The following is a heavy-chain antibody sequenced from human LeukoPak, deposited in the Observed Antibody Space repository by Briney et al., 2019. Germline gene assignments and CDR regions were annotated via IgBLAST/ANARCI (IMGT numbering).Heavy chain of an antibody. V-gene: IGHV4-38-2*02. CDR3: TRGSIAYYYMDV. J-gene: IGHJ6*03. CDR2: IYYSGST. Sequence: PSETLSLTCTVSGYSISSGYYWGWIRQPPGKGLEWIGNIYYSGSTNYNPSLKSRVTISVDTSKNQFSLKLSSVTAADTAVYYCTRGSIAYYYMDVWGKGTTVIISS. D-gene: IGHD3-22*01. CDR1: GYSISSGYY.